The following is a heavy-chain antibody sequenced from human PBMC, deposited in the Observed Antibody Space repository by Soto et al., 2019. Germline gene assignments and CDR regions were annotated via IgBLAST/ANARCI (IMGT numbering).Heavy chain of an antibody. J-gene: IGHJ4*02. Sequence: QVQLVQSGAELRKPGSSVKVSCRASGVTFSAHIVTWVRQAPGQGLEWMGRIIPALGLADYSQKFQGRLTITADKSTGTDYMELTSLRLDDAAVYYCVRGLLGRTSSRSFDSWGQGNLVSVSS. CDR1: GVTFSAHI. CDR2: IIPALGLA. D-gene: IGHD6-13*01. V-gene: IGHV1-69*02. CDR3: VRGLLGRTSSRSFDS.